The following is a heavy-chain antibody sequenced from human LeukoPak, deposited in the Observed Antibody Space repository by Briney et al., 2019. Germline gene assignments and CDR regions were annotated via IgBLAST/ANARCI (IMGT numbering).Heavy chain of an antibody. CDR1: GGSPSTSNYY. Sequence: PETLSLTSTVSGGSPSTSNYYCGWIRQPPGKCLEWIGNIFYSVSTYYSPSLKSRATISLDASSNQFSLKLTSVTAADTPVYYGAKSNGYGLVDIWGQGTMVTVSS. CDR2: IFYSVST. V-gene: IGHV4-39*07. D-gene: IGHD3-10*01. J-gene: IGHJ3*02. CDR3: AKSNGYGLVDI.